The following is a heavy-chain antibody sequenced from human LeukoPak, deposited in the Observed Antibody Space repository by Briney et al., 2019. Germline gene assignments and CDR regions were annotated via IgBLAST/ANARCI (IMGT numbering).Heavy chain of an antibody. CDR3: VFFQAPDGIRDFPSGFDP. CDR1: GFTFSSYG. V-gene: IGHV3-33*01. Sequence: PRGSLRLSCAASGFTFSSYGMHWVRQAPGKRLECVAVICYDGSNKYYADSVKGRFTISRDNSKNTLYLQMNSLRAEDTAVYYCVFFQAPDGIRDFPSGFDPWGQGTLVTVSS. J-gene: IGHJ5*02. D-gene: IGHD3-9*01. CDR2: ICYDGSNK.